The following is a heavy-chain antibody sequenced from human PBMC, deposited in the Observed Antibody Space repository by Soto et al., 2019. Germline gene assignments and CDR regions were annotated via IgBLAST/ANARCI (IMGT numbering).Heavy chain of an antibody. CDR2: IKSKTDGGTT. CDR3: TTAQWLVYFDY. CDR1: VFAFSNAW. D-gene: IGHD6-19*01. J-gene: IGHJ4*02. V-gene: IGHV3-15*01. Sequence: GGSLRLSCAASVFAFSNAWMSWVRQAPGKGLEWVGRIKSKTDGGTTDYAAPVKGRFTISRDDAKNTLYLQMNSLKTEDTAVYHCTTAQWLVYFDYWGQGTLFTVSS.